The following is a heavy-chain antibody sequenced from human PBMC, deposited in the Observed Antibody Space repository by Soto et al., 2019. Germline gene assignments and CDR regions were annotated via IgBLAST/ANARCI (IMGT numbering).Heavy chain of an antibody. D-gene: IGHD5-18*01. J-gene: IGHJ6*02. CDR2: INPIDAST. Sequence: QAHLEQSGTEVKNPGASVKVSCKASGYAFTNYYMHWVRQTPGQGLEWVGVINPIDASTRYTQKFQDGVTLSTETSTSTVYLELSSRKSDDTAVYYCSGKGYTYRNSGLDVWGQGTTVIVSS. CDR3: SGKGYTYRNSGLDV. V-gene: IGHV1-46*01. CDR1: GYAFTNYY.